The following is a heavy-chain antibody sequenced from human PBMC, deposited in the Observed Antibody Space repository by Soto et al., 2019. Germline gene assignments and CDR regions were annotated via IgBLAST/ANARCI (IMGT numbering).Heavy chain of an antibody. Sequence: QVQLQQWGAGLLKPSETLSLTCAVYGGSFSGNYWSWIRQPPGKGLEWIGETNHSGRTNYNPSLKSLVIISVDTSRNQFSLKLRSVTAADTAVYYCASHNDGFDIWCQGTMVTVSS. CDR3: ASHNDGFDI. CDR1: GGSFSGNY. J-gene: IGHJ3*02. V-gene: IGHV4-34*01. CDR2: TNHSGRT.